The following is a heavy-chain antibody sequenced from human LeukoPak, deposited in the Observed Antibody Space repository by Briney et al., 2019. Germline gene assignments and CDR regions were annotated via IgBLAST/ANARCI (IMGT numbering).Heavy chain of an antibody. CDR2: ISDSGDTT. CDR1: GFNFRTYV. V-gene: IGHV3-23*01. CDR3: ARHDRSMRFLDY. Sequence: PGGSLRLSCAASGFNFRTYVMSWVRQAPGKGLEWVSAISDSGDTTYYADSVEGRFTISRDNSKNTAFLQMTSPRAEDTAVYYCARHDRSMRFLDYWGQGTLVTVSS. J-gene: IGHJ4*02. D-gene: IGHD1-1*01.